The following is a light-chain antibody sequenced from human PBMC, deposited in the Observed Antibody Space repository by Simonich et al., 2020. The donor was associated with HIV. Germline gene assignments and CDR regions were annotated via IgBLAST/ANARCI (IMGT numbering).Light chain of an antibody. V-gene: IGKV3-15*01. J-gene: IGKJ2*01. Sequence: EIVLTQSPGTLSLSPGERATLSCRASQSVNSNLAWYQQKPGQAPRLLIYGASTRATGIPARFSGSESGTEFTLTISSLQSEDFAVYYCQQYNNWPPYTFGQGTKLEIK. CDR3: QQYNNWPPYT. CDR1: QSVNSN. CDR2: GAS.